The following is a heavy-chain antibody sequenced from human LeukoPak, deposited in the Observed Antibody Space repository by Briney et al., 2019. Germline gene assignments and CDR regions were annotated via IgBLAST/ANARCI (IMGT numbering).Heavy chain of an antibody. Sequence: GGSLRLSCVASGFTFSNYGMHWVRQAPGKGLERVAFIWYDGSNKDYADSVKGRFTISRDESKNTMYLQMNSLRVEDTAVYYCARDPRYTSSSIDYWGQGTLVTVSS. V-gene: IGHV3-33*01. CDR3: ARDPRYTSSSIDY. D-gene: IGHD6-13*01. CDR2: IWYDGSNK. J-gene: IGHJ4*02. CDR1: GFTFSNYG.